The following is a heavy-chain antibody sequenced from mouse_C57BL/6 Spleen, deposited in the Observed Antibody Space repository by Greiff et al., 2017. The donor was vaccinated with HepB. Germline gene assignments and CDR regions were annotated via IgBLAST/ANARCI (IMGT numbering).Heavy chain of an antibody. Sequence: VQLQQSGPGLVQPSQSLSITCTVSGFSLTSYGVHWVRQSPGKGLEWLGVIWSGGSTDYNAAFISRLSISKDNSKSQVFFKMNSLQADDTAIYYCARKDWDVGGFDYWGQGTTLTVSS. CDR1: GFSLTSYG. CDR3: ARKDWDVGGFDY. J-gene: IGHJ2*01. V-gene: IGHV2-2*01. D-gene: IGHD4-1*01. CDR2: IWSGGST.